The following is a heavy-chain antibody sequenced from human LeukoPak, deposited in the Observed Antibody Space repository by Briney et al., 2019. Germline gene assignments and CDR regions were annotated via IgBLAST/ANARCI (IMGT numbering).Heavy chain of an antibody. CDR2: INHSGRT. D-gene: IGHD1-26*01. CDR3: ARHSGTFYYYYYMDV. Sequence: SETLSLTCAVYGGSLSGHYWSWIRQPPGKGLEWIGEINHSGRTNYNPSLKSRVTISVDTSKNQFSLKLSSVTAADTAVYYCARHSGTFYYYYYMDVWGKGTSVTVPS. V-gene: IGHV4-34*01. CDR1: GGSLSGHY. J-gene: IGHJ6*03.